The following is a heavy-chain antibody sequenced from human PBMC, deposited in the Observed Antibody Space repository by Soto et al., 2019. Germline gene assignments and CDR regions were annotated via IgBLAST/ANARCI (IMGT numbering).Heavy chain of an antibody. V-gene: IGHV4-31*03. CDR1: GGSISSGGYY. CDR2: IYYSGST. D-gene: IGHD3-10*01. J-gene: IGHJ5*02. CDR3: ARQVGAYGSWFDP. Sequence: SGTLSLTCTVSGGSISSGGYYWSWIRQHPGKGLEWIGYIYYSGSTYYNPSLKSRVTISVDTSKNQFSLKLSSVTAADTAVYYCARQVGAYGSWFDPWGQGTLVTVSS.